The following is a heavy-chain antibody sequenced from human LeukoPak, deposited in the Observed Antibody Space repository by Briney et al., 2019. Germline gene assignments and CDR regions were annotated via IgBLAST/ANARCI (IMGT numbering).Heavy chain of an antibody. D-gene: IGHD5-24*01. V-gene: IGHV1-2*02. CDR3: ARDRYGDGFAHLDD. CDR2: ITPSGGT. Sequence: ASVKVSCKASGYTFTSYAIHWVRQAPGQGLEWMGWITPSGGTNYPQKFQGRVAITWDTSITTAYMDLSRLTSDDTAVYYCARDRYGDGFAHLDDSGQGALVTVSS. J-gene: IGHJ4*02. CDR1: GYTFTSYA.